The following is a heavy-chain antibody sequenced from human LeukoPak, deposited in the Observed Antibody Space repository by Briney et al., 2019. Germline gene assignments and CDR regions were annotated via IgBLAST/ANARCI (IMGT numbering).Heavy chain of an antibody. CDR2: IYHSGST. J-gene: IGHJ4*02. CDR1: GYSISSHYY. D-gene: IGHD3-10*01. CDR3: ARSYYHGSGSYIWGKYYFDY. V-gene: IGHV4-38-2*02. Sequence: PSETLSLTCTVSGYSISSHYYWGWIRQPPGKGLEWIGTIYHSGSTYYNPSLKSRVTISVDTSKNQFSLKLTSVTAADTAVYYCARSYYHGSGSYIWGKYYFDYWGQGTLVTVSS.